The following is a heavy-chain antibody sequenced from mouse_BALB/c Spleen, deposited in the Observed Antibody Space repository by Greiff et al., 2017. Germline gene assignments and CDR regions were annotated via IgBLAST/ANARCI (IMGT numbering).Heavy chain of an antibody. V-gene: IGHV1-15*01. D-gene: IGHD1-1*01. CDR2: IDPETGGT. CDR1: GYTFTDYE. Sequence: VQLQQSGAELVRPGASVTLSCKASGYTFTDYEMHWVKQTPVHGLEWIGAIDPETGGTAYNQKFKGKATLTADKSSSTAYMELRSLTSEDSAVYYCTNYGSSYEGYFDYWGQGTTLTVSS. CDR3: TNYGSSYEGYFDY. J-gene: IGHJ2*01.